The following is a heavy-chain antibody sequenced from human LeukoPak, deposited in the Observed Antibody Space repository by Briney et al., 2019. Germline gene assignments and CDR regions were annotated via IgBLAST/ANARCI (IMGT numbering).Heavy chain of an antibody. CDR1: GYTFTSYG. D-gene: IGHD3-10*01. Sequence: ASVKVSCKASGYTFTSYGISWVRQAPGQGLEWMGWISAYNGNTNYAQKLQGRVTMTTDTSTSTAYMELRSLRSDDTAVYYCARGSIGPVGLWFGELPYYYYGMDIWGQGTMVTVSS. CDR2: ISAYNGNT. CDR3: ARGSIGPVGLWFGELPYYYYGMDI. J-gene: IGHJ6*02. V-gene: IGHV1-18*01.